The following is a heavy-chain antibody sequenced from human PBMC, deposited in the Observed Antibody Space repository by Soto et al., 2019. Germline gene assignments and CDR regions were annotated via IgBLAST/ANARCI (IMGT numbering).Heavy chain of an antibody. J-gene: IGHJ6*02. Sequence: GASVKVSCEASGGTFISYPISGVRQPRAQELEWMGGIIPIFGTANYAQKFQGRVTITADKSTSTAYRELRSLRSENTAVYYCAIGGYSSGWNANLVYYGMDVWGQGTTVTVSS. V-gene: IGHV1-69*06. D-gene: IGHD6-19*01. CDR2: IIPIFGTA. CDR1: GGTFISYP. CDR3: AIGGYSSGWNANLVYYGMDV.